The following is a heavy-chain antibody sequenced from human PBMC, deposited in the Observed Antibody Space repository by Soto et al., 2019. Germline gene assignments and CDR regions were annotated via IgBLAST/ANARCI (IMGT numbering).Heavy chain of an antibody. V-gene: IGHV3-23*01. Sequence: GGALRLSCAASGFTFNDYAMAWVRQAPGKGLEWVSSISGSGGHSSYADSVKGRFTISRDSVKNMLSLDMSDLRAEDTAVYYCAKDCRRLAVSGSAFDSWGQGGLVTVSS. D-gene: IGHD6-13*01. CDR2: ISGSGGHS. J-gene: IGHJ4*02. CDR1: GFTFNDYA. CDR3: AKDCRRLAVSGSAFDS.